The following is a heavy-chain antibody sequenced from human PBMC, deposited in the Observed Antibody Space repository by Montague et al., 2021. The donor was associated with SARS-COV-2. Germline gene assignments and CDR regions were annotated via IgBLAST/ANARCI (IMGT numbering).Heavy chain of an antibody. CDR1: GGSITGFS. CDR3: ARTPTRPLSLDS. Sequence: SETLSLTCAVSGGSITGFSWSWVRQPAGKGLEWIGRVTTSGTTNYSPSLRSRVTMSVDTSKNQLSLNLNPVTAADTAIYYCARTPTRPLSLDSWGQGTLVTVSS. CDR2: VTTSGTT. V-gene: IGHV4-4*07. D-gene: IGHD6-6*01. J-gene: IGHJ4*02.